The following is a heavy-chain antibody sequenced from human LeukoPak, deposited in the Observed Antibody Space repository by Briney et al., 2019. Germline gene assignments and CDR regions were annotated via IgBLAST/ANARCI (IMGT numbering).Heavy chain of an antibody. J-gene: IGHJ4*02. CDR3: ARLVSLRVDY. CDR1: GGSISSSSYY. CDR2: TYYSGST. V-gene: IGHV4-39*01. Sequence: SETLSLTCTVSGGSISSSSYYWGWIRQPPGKGLEWIGSTYYSGSTYYNPSLKSRVTISVDTSKNQFSLKLSSVTAADTAVYYCARLVSLRVDYWGQGTLVTVSS.